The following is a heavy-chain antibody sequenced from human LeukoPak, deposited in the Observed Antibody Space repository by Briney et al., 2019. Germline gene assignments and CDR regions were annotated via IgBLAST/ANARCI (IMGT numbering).Heavy chain of an antibody. Sequence: GGSLRLSCAASGFTFSSYSMNWVRQAPGKGLEWVTSISSSTIYTYYADSVKGRFTIFRDNAKNSLYLQMNSLRAEDTAVYYCARGGSGNWNAPFDYWGQGTLVTVSS. V-gene: IGHV3-21*01. CDR2: ISSSTIYT. D-gene: IGHD1-1*01. J-gene: IGHJ4*02. CDR1: GFTFSSYS. CDR3: ARGGSGNWNAPFDY.